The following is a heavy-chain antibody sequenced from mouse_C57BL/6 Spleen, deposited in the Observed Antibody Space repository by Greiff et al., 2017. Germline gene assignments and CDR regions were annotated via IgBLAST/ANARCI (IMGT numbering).Heavy chain of an antibody. CDR3: VINKVVADDDMDD. Sequence: QVQLQQPGAELVKPGASVKLSCKASGYTFTSYWMHWVKQRPGQGLEWIGMIHPNSGSTNYNEKFKSKATLTVDKSSSTAYMQLSSLTSEDSAVYYGVINKVVADDDMDDWGKGTSVTVSS. CDR2: IHPNSGST. CDR1: GYTFTSYW. J-gene: IGHJ4*01. V-gene: IGHV1-64*01. D-gene: IGHD1-1*01.